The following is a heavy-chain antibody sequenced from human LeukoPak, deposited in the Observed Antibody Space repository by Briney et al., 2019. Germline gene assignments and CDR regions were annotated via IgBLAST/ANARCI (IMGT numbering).Heavy chain of an antibody. D-gene: IGHD3-16*01. J-gene: IGHJ4*02. V-gene: IGHV3-74*01. CDR2: INSDGSST. CDR1: GFTFSSHW. CDR3: AREQIYGGEFDY. Sequence: PGGSLRLSCAASGFTFSSHWMHWVRQAPGKGLVWVSRINSDGSSTDYADSVKGRVTISRDNAKNSLYLQMNSLRAEDTAVYYCAREQIYGGEFDYWGQGTLVTVSS.